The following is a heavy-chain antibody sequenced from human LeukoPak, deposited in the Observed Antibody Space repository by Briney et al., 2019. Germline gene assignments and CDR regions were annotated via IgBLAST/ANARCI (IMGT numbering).Heavy chain of an antibody. CDR1: GGSIFSYY. J-gene: IGHJ4*02. D-gene: IGHD6-19*01. CDR2: IYYSGST. Sequence: SETLSLTCTVSGGSIFSYYWSWNRQPPGKGLEWIGYIYYSGSTNYNPSLKSRVTISVDTSKNQFSLKLSSVTAADTAVYYCARGSFYSGWYVDYWGQGTLVTVSS. V-gene: IGHV4-59*01. CDR3: ARGSFYSGWYVDY.